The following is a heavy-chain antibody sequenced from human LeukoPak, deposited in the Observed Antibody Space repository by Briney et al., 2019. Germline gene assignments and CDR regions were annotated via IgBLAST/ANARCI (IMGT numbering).Heavy chain of an antibody. D-gene: IGHD6-19*01. CDR2: ISYDGSNK. CDR3: AKDSYSSGWYMGH. CDR1: GFTFSSYG. J-gene: IGHJ4*02. V-gene: IGHV3-30*18. Sequence: PGGSLRLSCAASGFTFSSYGMHWVRQAPGKGLEWVAVISYDGSNKYYADSVKGRFTISRDNSKNTLYLQMNSLRAEDTAVYYCAKDSYSSGWYMGHWGQGTLVTVSS.